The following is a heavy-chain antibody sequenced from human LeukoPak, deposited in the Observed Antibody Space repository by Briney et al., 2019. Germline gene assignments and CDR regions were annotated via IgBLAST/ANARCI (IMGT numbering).Heavy chain of an antibody. D-gene: IGHD3-10*01. CDR1: GYTFTGYY. Sequence: GASVKVSCKASGYTFTGYYMHWVRQAPGQGLEWMGRINPNSGGTNYAQKFQGRVTMTRDTSISTAYMELSRLRSDDTAVYYCASPRRNRKELLWFGELPFDYWGQGTLVTVSS. V-gene: IGHV1-2*06. J-gene: IGHJ4*02. CDR2: INPNSGGT. CDR3: ASPRRNRKELLWFGELPFDY.